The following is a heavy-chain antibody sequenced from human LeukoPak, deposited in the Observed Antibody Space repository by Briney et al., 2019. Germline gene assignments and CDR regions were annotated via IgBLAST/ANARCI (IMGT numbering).Heavy chain of an antibody. CDR2: IYTSGST. CDR3: ARGVAAAVYDAFDI. Sequence: SETLSLTCTVSGGSISSGSYYWSWIRQPAGKGLEWIGRIYTSGSTNYNPSLKSRVTISVDTSKNPFSLELSSVTAADTAVYYCARGVAAAVYDAFDIWGQGTMVTVSS. J-gene: IGHJ3*02. CDR1: GGSISSGSYY. V-gene: IGHV4-61*02. D-gene: IGHD6-13*01.